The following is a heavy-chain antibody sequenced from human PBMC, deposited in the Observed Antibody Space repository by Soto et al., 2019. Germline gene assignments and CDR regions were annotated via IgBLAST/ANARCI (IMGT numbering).Heavy chain of an antibody. Sequence: SETLSLTCTVAGGSISSYYWSWIRQPPGKGLEWIGYIYYSGSTNYNPSLKSRVTISVDTSKNQFSLKLSSVTAADTAVYYCARDAPHPSAFDIWGQGTMVTVSS. V-gene: IGHV4-59*01. CDR1: GGSISSYY. CDR3: ARDAPHPSAFDI. CDR2: IYYSGST. J-gene: IGHJ3*02.